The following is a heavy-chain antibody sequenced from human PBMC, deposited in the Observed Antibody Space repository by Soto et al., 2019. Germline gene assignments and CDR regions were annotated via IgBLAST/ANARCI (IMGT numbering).Heavy chain of an antibody. D-gene: IGHD1-20*01. CDR1: GGYISRSSYY. J-gene: IGHJ4*02. V-gene: IGHV4-39*02. CDR2: IYYSGNT. CDR3: ARRITRPERFDY. Sequence: PSETLSLTCTVSGGYISRSSYYWGWIRQPPGKGLEWIGNIYYSGNTYYNPSLQSRVTISVDTSKNHFSLKLTSATAADTAVYYCARRITRPERFDYWGQGALVTVSS.